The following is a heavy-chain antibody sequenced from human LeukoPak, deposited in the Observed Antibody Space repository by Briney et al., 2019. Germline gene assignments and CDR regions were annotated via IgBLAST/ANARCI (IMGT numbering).Heavy chain of an antibody. CDR3: AKDSHYYDSSGYYYGFDC. CDR1: GFTFSSYA. Sequence: PGGSLRLSCAASGFTFSSYAMSWVRQAPGKGLEWVSAISGSGGSTYYADSVKGRFTISRDNSKNTLYLQMNSLRAEDTAVYYCAKDSHYYDSSGYYYGFDCWGQGTLVTVSS. CDR2: ISGSGGST. J-gene: IGHJ4*02. D-gene: IGHD3-22*01. V-gene: IGHV3-23*01.